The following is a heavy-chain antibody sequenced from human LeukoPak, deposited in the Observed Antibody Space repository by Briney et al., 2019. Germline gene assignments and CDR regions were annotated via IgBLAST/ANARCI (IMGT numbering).Heavy chain of an antibody. CDR3: ARSVVGAPGAFDI. CDR1: GGSISSGGYY. V-gene: IGHV4-31*03. Sequence: SETLSLTCTVSGGSISSGGYYWSWIRQHPGKGLEWIGYIYYSGSTYYNPSLKSRVTISVDTSKNQFSLKLSSVTAADTAVYYCARSVVGAPGAFDIWGQGTMVTVSS. J-gene: IGHJ3*02. D-gene: IGHD1-26*01. CDR2: IYYSGST.